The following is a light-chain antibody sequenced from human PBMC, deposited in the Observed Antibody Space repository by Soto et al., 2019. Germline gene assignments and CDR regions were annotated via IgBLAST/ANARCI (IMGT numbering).Light chain of an antibody. J-gene: IGKJ1*01. CDR1: QSVSTK. CDR2: GAS. CDR3: QQSNYWPPT. V-gene: IGKV3-15*01. Sequence: ETVMTQSPATLSVSPGERATLSCRASQSVSTKLVWYQQKPGQPLRLLISGASTRATGIPARFIGSGSGTEFTLTITSLQSEDVAVYYCQQSNYWPPTFGQGTKVEFK.